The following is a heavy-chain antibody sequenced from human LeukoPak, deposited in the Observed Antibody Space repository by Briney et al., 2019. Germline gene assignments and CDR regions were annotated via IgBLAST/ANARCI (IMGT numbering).Heavy chain of an antibody. J-gene: IGHJ4*02. Sequence: ESGPTLVKPTQTLTLTCTFSGFSLNTNAVVVGWVRQPSGQALEWLTFIYGNDDKRYSPSLQSRLTITKDTSKNQVVLTMTDMDYVDTATYYCVHRTSVTSVDHWGQGTLVTVSS. D-gene: IGHD4-17*01. CDR1: GFSLNTNAVV. CDR2: IYGNDDK. CDR3: VHRTSVTSVDH. V-gene: IGHV2-5*01.